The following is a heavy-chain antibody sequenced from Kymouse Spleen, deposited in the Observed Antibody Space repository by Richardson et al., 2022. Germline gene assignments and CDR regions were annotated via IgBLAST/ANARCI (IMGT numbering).Heavy chain of an antibody. Sequence: QVQLVQSGAEVKKPGASVKVSCKASGYTFTGYYMHWVRQAPGQGLEWMGWINPNSGGTNYAQKFQGWVTMTRDTSISTAYMELSRLRSDDTAVYYCARDPVGAPYYYGMDVWGQGTTVTVSS. D-gene: IGHD1-26*01. CDR1: GYTFTGYY. CDR3: ARDPVGAPYYYGMDV. J-gene: IGHJ6*02. CDR2: INPNSGGT. V-gene: IGHV1-2*04.